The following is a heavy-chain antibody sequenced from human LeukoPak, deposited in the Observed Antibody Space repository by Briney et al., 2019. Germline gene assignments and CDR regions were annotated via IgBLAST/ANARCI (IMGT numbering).Heavy chain of an antibody. CDR3: ARHYYMDV. CDR2: IYTSGST. CDR1: GGSISSYY. J-gene: IGHJ6*03. V-gene: IGHV4-4*09. Sequence: SETLSLTCTVSGGSISSYYWSWIRQPPGKGLEWIGYIYTSGSTNYNPSLKSRVTISVDTSKNQFTLKLSSVTAADTAVYYCARHYYMDVWGKGTTVTVSS.